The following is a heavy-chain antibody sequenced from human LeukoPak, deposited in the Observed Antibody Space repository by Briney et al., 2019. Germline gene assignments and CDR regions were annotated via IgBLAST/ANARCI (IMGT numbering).Heavy chain of an antibody. CDR2: ISGSGGST. D-gene: IGHD1-7*01. CDR3: ANLYNWNYDPFEY. J-gene: IGHJ4*02. Sequence: PGGSLRLSCAASGFTFSSYAMSWVRQAPGKGLEWVSAISGSGGSTYYADSVKGRFTISRDNSKNTLYLQMNSLRAEDTAVYYCANLYNWNYDPFEYWGQGTLVTVSS. CDR1: GFTFSSYA. V-gene: IGHV3-23*01.